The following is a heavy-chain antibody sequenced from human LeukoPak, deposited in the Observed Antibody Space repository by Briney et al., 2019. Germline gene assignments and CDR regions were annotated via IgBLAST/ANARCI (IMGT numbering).Heavy chain of an antibody. V-gene: IGHV3-21*01. Sequence: GGSLRLSCAASGFTFSSYGMNWVRQAPGKGLEWVSSISSSGSYIYYADSVKGRFTISRDNAKNSLYLQMNSLRAEDTAVYYCAKQGAAMVRGVSFNDYWGQGTLVTASS. J-gene: IGHJ4*02. D-gene: IGHD3-10*01. CDR3: AKQGAAMVRGVSFNDY. CDR1: GFTFSSYG. CDR2: ISSSGSYI.